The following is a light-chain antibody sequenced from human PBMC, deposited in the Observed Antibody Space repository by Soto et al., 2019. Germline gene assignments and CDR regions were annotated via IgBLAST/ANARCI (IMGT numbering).Light chain of an antibody. V-gene: IGKV3-15*01. CDR3: QQGHNWPLT. Sequence: EIVMTQSPATLSLSPGERAALSCRASQSINSDLAWYQQKPGQPPRLLIYGPSTRTTVVPARFTSSKSGSEDTLTTSGLQSEDFSVYYCQQGHNWPLTFGQGTRLEI. CDR2: GPS. CDR1: QSINSD. J-gene: IGKJ2*01.